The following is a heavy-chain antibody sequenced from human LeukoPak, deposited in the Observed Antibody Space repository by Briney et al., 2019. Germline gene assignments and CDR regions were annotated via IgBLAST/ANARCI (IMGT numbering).Heavy chain of an antibody. CDR1: GFTFSNYA. D-gene: IGHD3-22*01. J-gene: IGHJ4*02. Sequence: PGGSLRLSCAASGFTFSNYAMRWVRQAPGKGLEWVSGISGSGDSTYYADSVKGRFTISRDNSKNTLYLQMNSLRAEDMAVYYCAKDLRSTMIVVVIKPLDYWGQGTLVTVSS. CDR3: AKDLRSTMIVVVIKPLDY. V-gene: IGHV3-23*01. CDR2: ISGSGDST.